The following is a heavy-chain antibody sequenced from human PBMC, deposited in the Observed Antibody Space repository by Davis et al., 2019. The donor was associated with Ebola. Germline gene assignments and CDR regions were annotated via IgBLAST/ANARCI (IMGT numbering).Heavy chain of an antibody. D-gene: IGHD1-26*01. CDR3: VKDRRSGSFVDAFDS. V-gene: IGHV3-30*18. CDR2: VSYDGTDQ. Sequence: PGGSLRLSCAASGFVFRNYVMSWVRRAPGTGLEWVAVVSYDGTDQYYADSVKGRFTISRDNSKNTVYLQMNSLRDEDTAVYYCVKDRRSGSFVDAFDSWGQGTMVTVSS. CDR1: GFVFRNYV. J-gene: IGHJ3*02.